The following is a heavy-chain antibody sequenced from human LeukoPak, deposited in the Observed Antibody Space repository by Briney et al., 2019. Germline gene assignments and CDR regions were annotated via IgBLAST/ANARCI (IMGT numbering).Heavy chain of an antibody. Sequence: GGSLRLSCAASGFSFTGYSMNWVRQAPGKGLEWLSYITSRSFTIYYADSVKGRFTISRDNAMNSLYLQMNSLRDEDTAVYYCTRDKGVAYGMDVWGQGTTVTVSS. D-gene: IGHD2-15*01. J-gene: IGHJ6*02. V-gene: IGHV3-48*02. CDR3: TRDKGVAYGMDV. CDR2: ITSRSFTI. CDR1: GFSFTGYS.